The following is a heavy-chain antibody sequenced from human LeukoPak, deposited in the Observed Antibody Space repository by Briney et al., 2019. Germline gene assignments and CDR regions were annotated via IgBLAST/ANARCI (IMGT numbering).Heavy chain of an antibody. CDR3: ARGLSSSWTRGNWFDP. D-gene: IGHD6-13*01. V-gene: IGHV4-4*07. J-gene: IGHJ5*02. CDR1: GGSISSYY. Sequence: SETLSLTCTVSGGSISSYYWSWIRQPAGKGLEWIGRIYTSGSTNYNPSLKSRVTMSVDTSKNQFSLKLSSVTAADTAVYYCARGLSSSWTRGNWFDPWGQGTLVTVSS. CDR2: IYTSGST.